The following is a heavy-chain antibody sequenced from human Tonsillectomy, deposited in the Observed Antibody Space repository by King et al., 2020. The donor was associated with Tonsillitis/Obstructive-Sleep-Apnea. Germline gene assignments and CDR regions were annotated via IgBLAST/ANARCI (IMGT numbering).Heavy chain of an antibody. CDR2: IRSKAYGGTT. J-gene: IGHJ4*02. CDR3: GRDGRAYGPTYYFHY. D-gene: IGHD3-10*01. V-gene: IGHV3-49*04. Sequence: EVQLVESGGGLVQPGRSLRLSCTASGVTFGDYIMSWVRQAPGKGLEWVGFIRSKAYGGTTEYAASVKGRFTFSRDDSKSIAYLQMNSLKTEDAAVYYCGRDGRAYGPTYYFHYWGQGTLVTVSS. CDR1: GVTFGDYI.